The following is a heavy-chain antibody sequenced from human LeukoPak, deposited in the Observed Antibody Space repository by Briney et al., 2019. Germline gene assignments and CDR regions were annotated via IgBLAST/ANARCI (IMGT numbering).Heavy chain of an antibody. Sequence: SETLSLTCAVYGGSFSGFYWSWIRQPPGKGLEWIGEINHSGSTNYNPSLKSRVTISVDTSKDQFSLKLSSVTAADTAVYYCARRYCSSTSCRSPGMDVWGQGTTVTVSS. J-gene: IGHJ6*02. V-gene: IGHV4-34*01. CDR3: ARRYCSSTSCRSPGMDV. CDR2: INHSGST. D-gene: IGHD2-2*01. CDR1: GGSFSGFY.